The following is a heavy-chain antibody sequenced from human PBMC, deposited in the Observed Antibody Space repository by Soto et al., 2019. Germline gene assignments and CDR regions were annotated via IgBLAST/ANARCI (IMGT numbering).Heavy chain of an antibody. V-gene: IGHV3-23*03. CDR2: ISGGGNT. CDR3: VKRQNYNYDSLAYSGFDW. J-gene: IGHJ4*02. CDR1: GFTFSSCA. D-gene: IGHD1-20*01. Sequence: PRGSLRLSCAASGFTFSSCAMAWVRLAPGKGLEWVSVISGGGNTYYAASVTGRFTISRDNSKSTLYLQMNSLRADDMAAYYCVKRQNYNYDSLAYSGFDWWGQGTQVTVYS.